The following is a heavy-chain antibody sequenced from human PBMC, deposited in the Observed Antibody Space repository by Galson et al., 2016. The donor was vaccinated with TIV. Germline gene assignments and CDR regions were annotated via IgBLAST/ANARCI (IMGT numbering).Heavy chain of an antibody. CDR1: GYKFTSYW. CDR2: IYPDDSDT. V-gene: IGHV5-51*01. CDR3: ARMPSYMDV. Sequence: KPGESLKISCKGSGYKFTSYWIAWVRQMPGKGLEWMGSIYPDDSDTRYSPSFQGQITISADKSITTAYLQWSSLKASDTAMYYCARMPSYMDVWGKGTTVTVSS. J-gene: IGHJ6*03. D-gene: IGHD2-2*01.